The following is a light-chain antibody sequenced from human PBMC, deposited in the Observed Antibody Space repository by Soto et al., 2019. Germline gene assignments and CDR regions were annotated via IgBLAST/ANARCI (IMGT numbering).Light chain of an antibody. Sequence: DIQMTQSPSSLSASVGDRVTITCQASHDIKKYLNWYQEKPGKAPKLLIYDASNLQTGVPSRFSGSGSGTHFTFTISSLQPEDIATYYCQRYDSLPPPFGQGTRL. CDR1: HDIKKY. CDR2: DAS. CDR3: QRYDSLPPP. J-gene: IGKJ5*01. V-gene: IGKV1-33*01.